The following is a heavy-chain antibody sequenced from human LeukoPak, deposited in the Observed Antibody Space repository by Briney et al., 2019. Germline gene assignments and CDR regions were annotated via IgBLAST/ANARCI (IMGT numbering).Heavy chain of an antibody. D-gene: IGHD2-8*01. CDR3: ARDDAIGAFDI. J-gene: IGHJ3*02. CDR2: ISSSGSTI. V-gene: IGHV3-48*03. Sequence: GSLRLSCAASGFTFSSYEMNWVRQSPGTGRKWVSYISSSGSTIYYAASVQGRFTIARVNAKNSLYLQMTSLRAEDTAVYYCARDDAIGAFDIWGQGTMVTVSS. CDR1: GFTFSSYE.